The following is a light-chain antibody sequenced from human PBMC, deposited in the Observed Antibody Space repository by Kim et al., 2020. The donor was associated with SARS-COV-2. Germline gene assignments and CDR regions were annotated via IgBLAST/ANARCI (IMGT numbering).Light chain of an antibody. J-gene: IGKJ2*01. Sequence: DIQMTQSPSSLSASVGDRVTITCRTSQNINNYLNWYQQRPGKAPKLLIYAASNLQSGVPSTFSGSGSGTDFTLTISSLQPEDFATYYCQQTYNSPFTFGQGTKLEIK. CDR1: QNINNY. CDR2: AAS. V-gene: IGKV1-39*01. CDR3: QQTYNSPFT.